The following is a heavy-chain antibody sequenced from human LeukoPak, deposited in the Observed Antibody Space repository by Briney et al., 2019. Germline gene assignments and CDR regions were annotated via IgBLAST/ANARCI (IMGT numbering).Heavy chain of an antibody. CDR2: IYYSGST. J-gene: IGHJ3*02. CDR1: GGSISSYY. CDR3: ARGKQVRGAPYSVNDAFDI. Sequence: SETLSLTCTVSGGSISSYYWSWIRQPPGKGLEWIGYIYYSGSTNYNPSLKSRVTISVDTSKNQFSLKLSSVTAADTAVYYCARGKQVRGAPYSVNDAFDIWGQGTMVTVSS. V-gene: IGHV4-59*12. D-gene: IGHD3-10*01.